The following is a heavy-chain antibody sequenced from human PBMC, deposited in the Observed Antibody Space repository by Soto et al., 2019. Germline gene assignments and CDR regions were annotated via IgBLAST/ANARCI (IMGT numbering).Heavy chain of an antibody. J-gene: IGHJ4*02. V-gene: IGHV3-15*01. CDR2: IKSKTDGGTA. D-gene: IGHD2-2*01. CDR3: ATYGSNPMRSDY. Sequence: EVQLVESGGGLVKPGGSLRLSCAASGFTFSNAWMTWVRQAPGKGLEWVGRIKSKTDGGTADYAAPLKGRFTISRDDSKNTLYLQGNNLETEDTAVYYCATYGSNPMRSDYWGQGSLVTVSS. CDR1: GFTFSNAW.